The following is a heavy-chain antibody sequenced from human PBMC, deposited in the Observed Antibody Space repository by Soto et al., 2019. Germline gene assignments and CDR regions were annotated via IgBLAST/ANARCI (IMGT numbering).Heavy chain of an antibody. J-gene: IGHJ4*02. CDR1: GGSISSGDYY. CDR2: ILYSGTT. CDR3: ARNGALDY. Sequence: QVQLQESGPGLVKPSQTLSLTCTVSGGSISSGDYYWSWIRQPPGKGLEWIGYILYSGTTNYNPSLERRLTISVDPSKNQFSLKLTSVTAADPAVYYCARNGALDYWGRGTLVTVSS. V-gene: IGHV4-30-4*01. D-gene: IGHD2-8*01.